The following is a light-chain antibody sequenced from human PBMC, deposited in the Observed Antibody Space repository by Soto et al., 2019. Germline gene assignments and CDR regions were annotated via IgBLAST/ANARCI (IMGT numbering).Light chain of an antibody. Sequence: QSVLTQPASVSGSPGQSITFSCTGTSSDVGGYNYVSWYQHHPGKAPKLMIYEVSNRPSGVSDRFSGSKSDNTASLTISGLQADDEADYFCTSYTTSSTGVFGGGTKVTVL. V-gene: IGLV2-14*01. J-gene: IGLJ3*02. CDR1: SSDVGGYNY. CDR2: EVS. CDR3: TSYTTSSTGV.